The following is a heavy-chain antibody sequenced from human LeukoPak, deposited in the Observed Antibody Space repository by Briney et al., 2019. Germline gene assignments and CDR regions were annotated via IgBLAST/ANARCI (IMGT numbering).Heavy chain of an antibody. J-gene: IGHJ4*02. V-gene: IGHV3-23*01. CDR3: AKERYSTNTAMADY. D-gene: IGHD5-18*01. Sequence: PGGSLRLSCAASGFTFSSYSMSWVRPAPGKGREWVSAISGSGGSTYYADSVKGRFTISRDNSKNTLYLQMNSLRAEDTAVYYCAKERYSTNTAMADYWGQGTLVTVSS. CDR1: GFTFSSYS. CDR2: ISGSGGST.